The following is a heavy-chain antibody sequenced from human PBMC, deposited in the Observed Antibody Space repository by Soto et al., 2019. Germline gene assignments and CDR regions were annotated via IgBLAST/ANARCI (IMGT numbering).Heavy chain of an antibody. CDR2: ISGSGGSR. Sequence: GGSLRLSCAASGFTFSSYAMSWVRQAPGKGLEWVSAISGSGGSRYYADSVKGRFTISRDNSKNTLYLQMNSLRAEDTAVYYCAKPSYGDLYYFDYWGQGTLVTVSS. CDR1: GFTFSSYA. CDR3: AKPSYGDLYYFDY. J-gene: IGHJ4*02. D-gene: IGHD4-17*01. V-gene: IGHV3-23*01.